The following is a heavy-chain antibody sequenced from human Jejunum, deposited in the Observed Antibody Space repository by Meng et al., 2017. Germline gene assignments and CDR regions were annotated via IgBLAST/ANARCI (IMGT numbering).Heavy chain of an antibody. Sequence: GESLKISCKGSGYSFTSYWIGWVRQMPGKGLEWMGIIYPGDSDTRYSPSFQGQVTISADKSISTAYLQWSSLKASDTAMYYCARCTSAWPISYYYAMDVWGQGTTVTVSS. CDR1: GYSFTSYW. CDR3: ARCTSAWPISYYYAMDV. V-gene: IGHV5-51*01. J-gene: IGHJ6*02. CDR2: IYPGDSDT. D-gene: IGHD6-19*01.